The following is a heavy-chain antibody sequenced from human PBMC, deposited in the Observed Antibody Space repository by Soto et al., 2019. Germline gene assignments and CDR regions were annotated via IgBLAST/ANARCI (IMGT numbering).Heavy chain of an antibody. CDR3: SRKVSGSTGRPDLWYFAL. CDR1: GFTFSGYA. J-gene: IGHJ2*01. D-gene: IGHD3-10*01. CDR2: ISGGGDAT. Sequence: EVQLLDSGGGLVQPGGSLRLSCAASGFTFSGYALTWVRQAPGKGLEWVSAISGGGDATFYADSVNGRFTISRDNSKNTLYLQMNTLRAEYTAVYYCSRKVSGSTGRPDLWYFALWGRGTLVTVSS. V-gene: IGHV3-23*01.